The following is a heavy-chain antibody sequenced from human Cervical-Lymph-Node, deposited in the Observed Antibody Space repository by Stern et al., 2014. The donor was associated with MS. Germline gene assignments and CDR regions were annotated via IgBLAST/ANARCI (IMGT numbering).Heavy chain of an antibody. D-gene: IGHD1-26*01. J-gene: IGHJ4*02. V-gene: IGHV1-2*02. Sequence: VQLLESGAEVKKPGASVKVTCKASENTFTGYYIHWVRQAPGQGLEWMGWINPNSGATNYAQRFQDRVSLTSDTSNTLAYMELDRLTSDDTAVYYCARISLGSGIDYWGQGSLVTVSS. CDR3: ARISLGSGIDY. CDR1: ENTFTGYY. CDR2: INPNSGAT.